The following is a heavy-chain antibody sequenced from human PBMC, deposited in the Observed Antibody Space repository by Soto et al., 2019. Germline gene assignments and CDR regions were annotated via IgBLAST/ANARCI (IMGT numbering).Heavy chain of an antibody. CDR2: IYYSGST. CDR3: ARSGSGSGWL. Sequence: QVQLQESGPGLVKPSETLSLTCTVSGGSVSSGRFYCSWIRQPPGKGLEWIGYIYYSGSTKYNPSLRSRVTISVDTSKNQFSLKLTSVTAADTAVYYCARSGSGSGWLGGQGTLVTVSS. V-gene: IGHV4-61*01. CDR1: GGSVSSGRFY. J-gene: IGHJ4*02. D-gene: IGHD6-19*01.